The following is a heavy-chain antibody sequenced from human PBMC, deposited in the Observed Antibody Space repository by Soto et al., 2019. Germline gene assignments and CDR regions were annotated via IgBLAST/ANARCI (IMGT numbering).Heavy chain of an antibody. D-gene: IGHD2-21*01. CDR1: GGSISSYY. CDR2: IYYSGST. J-gene: IGHJ5*02. V-gene: IGHV4-59*01. Sequence: SETLSLTCTVSGGSISSYYWSCIRQPPGKGLEWIGYIYYSGSTNYNPSLKSRVTISVETSKNQFSLRLSAVTAADTAVYYCARAVEDWFDPWGKGTLVTVS. CDR3: ARAVEDWFDP.